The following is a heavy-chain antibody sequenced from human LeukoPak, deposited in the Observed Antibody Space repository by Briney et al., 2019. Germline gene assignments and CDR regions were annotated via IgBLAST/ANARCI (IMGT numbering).Heavy chain of an antibody. V-gene: IGHV3-53*01. J-gene: IGHJ4*02. Sequence: GGSLRLSCAASGFTFSSYSMNWVRQAPGKGLEWVSVIYSGGSTYYADSVKGRFTISRDNSKNTLYLQMNSLRAEDTAVYYCGLEEWSTPPADYWGQGTLVTVSS. CDR2: IYSGGST. CDR3: GLEEWSTPPADY. CDR1: GFTFSSYS. D-gene: IGHD3-3*01.